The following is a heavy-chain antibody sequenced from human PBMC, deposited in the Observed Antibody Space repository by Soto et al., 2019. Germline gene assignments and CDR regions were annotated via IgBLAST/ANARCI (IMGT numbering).Heavy chain of an antibody. D-gene: IGHD6-6*01. V-gene: IGHV3-73*01. CDR1: GFTFSGSA. Sequence: EVQLVESGGGLVQPGGSLKLSCAASGFTFSGSAMHWVRQASGKGLEWVGRIRSKANSYATAYAASVKGRFTISRDDSTNTAYLQMNSRKTEDTAVYYCTSHRLLRRNSSSSSYYYYYMDVWGKGTTVTVSS. J-gene: IGHJ6*03. CDR2: IRSKANSYAT. CDR3: TSHRLLRRNSSSSSYYYYYMDV.